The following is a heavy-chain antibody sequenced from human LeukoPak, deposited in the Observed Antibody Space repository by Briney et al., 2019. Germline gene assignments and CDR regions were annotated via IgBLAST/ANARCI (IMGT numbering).Heavy chain of an antibody. CDR3: AKDSFHIVVVTAIDY. CDR1: GFTFSSYA. Sequence: GGSLRLSCAASGFTFSSYAMSWVRQAPGKGLEWVSAISGSGGSTYYADSVKGRFTISRGNSKNTPYLQMNSLRAEDTAVYYCAKDSFHIVVVTAIDYWGQGTLVTVSS. D-gene: IGHD2-21*02. CDR2: ISGSGGST. V-gene: IGHV3-23*01. J-gene: IGHJ4*02.